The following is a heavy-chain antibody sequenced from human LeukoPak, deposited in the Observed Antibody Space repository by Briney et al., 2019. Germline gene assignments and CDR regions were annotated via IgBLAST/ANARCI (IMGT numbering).Heavy chain of an antibody. V-gene: IGHV3-74*01. CDR1: GFTFSSHW. CDR2: NNPGGSSI. J-gene: IGHJ4*02. CDR3: ARSSQDDDY. D-gene: IGHD6-13*01. Sequence: PGSSLSLSCAPSGFTFSSHWMHWVHQVPGKGLVWDELNNPGGSSITYADSVNGRFNISRDNAKNTLNLQMDSLRAEDTGVYYCARSSQDDDYWGQGTLVTVSS.